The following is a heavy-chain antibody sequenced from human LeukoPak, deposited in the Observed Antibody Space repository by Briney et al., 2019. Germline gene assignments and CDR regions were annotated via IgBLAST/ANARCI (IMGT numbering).Heavy chain of an antibody. Sequence: GGCLRLSWAAAGFTSTTFTMNWVRQAPGKGLEWVSSINKSGDKISYADSVKGRFTISRDNTKNSLYLQTNSLRAEDTALYYCARGGGYGSGFDAFDVWGQGTMVTVSP. D-gene: IGHD6-19*01. CDR2: INKSGDKI. J-gene: IGHJ3*01. CDR3: ARGGGYGSGFDAFDV. CDR1: GFTSTTFT. V-gene: IGHV3-21*01.